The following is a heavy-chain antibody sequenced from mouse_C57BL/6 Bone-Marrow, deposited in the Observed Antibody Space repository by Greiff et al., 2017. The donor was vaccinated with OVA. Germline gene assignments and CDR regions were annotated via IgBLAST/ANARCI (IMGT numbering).Heavy chain of an antibody. V-gene: IGHV14-3*01. CDR3: AIYSNFVWYFDG. CDR2: IDPANGNT. CDR1: GFNIKNTY. D-gene: IGHD2-5*01. Sequence: EVQLQQSVAELVRPGASVKLSCTASGFNIKNTYMHWVKQRPEPGLEWIGRIDPANGNTKYAPKFQGKATITSDASSNTAYLHLTSLTSEDTAIYSCAIYSNFVWYFDGWCTGTTVTVSS. J-gene: IGHJ1*03.